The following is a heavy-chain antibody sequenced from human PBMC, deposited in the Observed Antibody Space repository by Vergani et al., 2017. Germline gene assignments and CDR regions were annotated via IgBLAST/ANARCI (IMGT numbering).Heavy chain of an antibody. V-gene: IGHV1-69*04. Sequence: QVQLVQSGAEVKKPGSSVKVSCKASGGTFSSYAISWVRQAPGQGLEWMGRIIPILGIANYAQKFQVRVTITADKSTSTAYMELSSLRSEDTAVYYCAGDFYGSGSYYKGYYYYGMDVWGQGTTVTVSS. CDR3: AGDFYGSGSYYKGYYYYGMDV. J-gene: IGHJ6*02. CDR1: GGTFSSYA. D-gene: IGHD3-10*01. CDR2: IIPILGIA.